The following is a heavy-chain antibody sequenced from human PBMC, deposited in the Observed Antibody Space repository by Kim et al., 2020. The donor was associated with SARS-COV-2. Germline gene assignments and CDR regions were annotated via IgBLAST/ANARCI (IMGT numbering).Heavy chain of an antibody. CDR3: ASGVGVFDY. D-gene: IGHD1-26*01. Sequence: SYIYYADSVKGRFTISRDNAKNSLYLQMNSLRAEDTAVYYCASGVGVFDYWGQGTLVTVSS. V-gene: IGHV3-21*01. J-gene: IGHJ4*02. CDR2: SYI.